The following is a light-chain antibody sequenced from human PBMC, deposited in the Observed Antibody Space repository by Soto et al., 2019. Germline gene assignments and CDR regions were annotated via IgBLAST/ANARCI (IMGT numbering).Light chain of an antibody. CDR1: SSDVGGYNY. CDR3: SSYAGSSNV. J-gene: IGLJ1*01. Sequence: SALTQPPSASGSPGQSVAISCTGTSSDVGGYNYVSWYQQHPGKAPKLMIYEVNKRPSGVPDRFSGSKSGNTASLTVSGLQAEDEADYYCSSYAGSSNVFGLGTKVTVL. CDR2: EVN. V-gene: IGLV2-8*01.